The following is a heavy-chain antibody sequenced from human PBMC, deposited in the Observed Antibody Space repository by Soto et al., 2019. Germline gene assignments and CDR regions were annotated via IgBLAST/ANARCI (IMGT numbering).Heavy chain of an antibody. J-gene: IGHJ6*02. CDR3: ATLSSGWQHRGWDYYYGMDV. CDR1: GYTFTGYY. CDR2: INPNSGGT. Sequence: QVQLVQSGAEVKKPGASVKVSCKASGYTFTGYYMHWVRQAPGQGLEWMGWINPNSGGTNYAQKFQGWVTMTRDTSISTAYMELSRLRSDDTAVYYCATLSSGWQHRGWDYYYGMDVWGQGTTGTVSS. V-gene: IGHV1-2*04. D-gene: IGHD6-19*01.